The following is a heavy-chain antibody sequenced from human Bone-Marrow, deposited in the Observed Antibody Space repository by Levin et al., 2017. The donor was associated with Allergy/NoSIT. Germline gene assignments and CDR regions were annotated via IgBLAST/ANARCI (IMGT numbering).Heavy chain of an antibody. V-gene: IGHV3-23*01. D-gene: IGHD4-17*01. CDR1: GFTFSSYA. Sequence: GGSLRLSCAASGFTFSSYAMSWVRQAPGKGLEWVSTISGSGASTYYPDSVKGRFTISRDNSEKTLYLQMNSLRVEDTAVYYCAKAQGTTVTTLSFDYWGQGTLVTVSS. J-gene: IGHJ4*02. CDR2: ISGSGAST. CDR3: AKAQGTTVTTLSFDY.